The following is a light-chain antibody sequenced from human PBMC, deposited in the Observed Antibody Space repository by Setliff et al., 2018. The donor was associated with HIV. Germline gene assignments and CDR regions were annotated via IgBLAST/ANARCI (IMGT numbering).Light chain of an antibody. J-gene: IGLJ1*01. CDR3: QSYDSSLSGYV. CDR2: GNS. Sequence: QSVLTQPPSVSGAPGQRVTISCTGSRSNIGAGYDVQWYQQLPGTAPKLVMFGNSNRPSGVPDRFSDSKSGTSASLAISGLQVEDEADYYCQSYDSSLSGYVFGTGTKVTVL. CDR1: RSNIGAGYD. V-gene: IGLV1-40*01.